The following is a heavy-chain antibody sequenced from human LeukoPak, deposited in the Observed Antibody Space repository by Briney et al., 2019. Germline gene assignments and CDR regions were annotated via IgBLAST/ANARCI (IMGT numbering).Heavy chain of an antibody. V-gene: IGHV3-7*01. Sequence: QTGGSLRLSCAASTFAFNTYWMSWVRQAPGKGLGWVATINRDGGEKYYVDPVKGRFTISRDNAKNSLYLQMNSLRAEDTAVYYCAREYYDILTGYYLDDYWGQGTLVTVSS. CDR3: AREYYDILTGYYLDDY. J-gene: IGHJ4*02. CDR1: TFAFNTYW. D-gene: IGHD3-9*01. CDR2: INRDGGEK.